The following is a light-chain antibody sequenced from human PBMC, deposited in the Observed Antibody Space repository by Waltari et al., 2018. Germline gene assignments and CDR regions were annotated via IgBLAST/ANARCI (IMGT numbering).Light chain of an antibody. J-gene: IGLJ2*01. CDR1: GSDVGGYNY. Sequence: QSALTQPASVSGSPGQSITIPCTGTGSDVGGYNYVSWYQQHPGKAPKLLIYDVSNRPSGVSNRFSGSKSGNTASLTISGLQAEDEADYYCSSYTSSSTLVVFGGGTKLTVL. CDR3: SSYTSSSTLVV. CDR2: DVS. V-gene: IGLV2-14*01.